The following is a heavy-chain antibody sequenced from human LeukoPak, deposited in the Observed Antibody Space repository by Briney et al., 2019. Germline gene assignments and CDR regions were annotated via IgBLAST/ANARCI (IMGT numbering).Heavy chain of an antibody. CDR3: AREDTYVSLVEYYYYGMDV. D-gene: IGHD2-2*02. Sequence: PGGSLRLSCAASGFTFSSYGMHWVRQAPGKGLEWVAVIWYDGSNKYYADSVKGRFTISRDNSKNTLYLQMNSLRAEDTAAYYCAREDTYVSLVEYYYYGMDVWGQGTTVTVSS. CDR2: IWYDGSNK. V-gene: IGHV3-33*01. J-gene: IGHJ6*02. CDR1: GFTFSSYG.